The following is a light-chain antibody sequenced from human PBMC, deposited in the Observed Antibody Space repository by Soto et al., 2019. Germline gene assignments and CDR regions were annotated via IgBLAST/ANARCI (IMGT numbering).Light chain of an antibody. CDR3: RQRSSWPWT. CDR2: GAS. Sequence: EIVMTQSPATLSVSPGERATLSCRASQSVSSNLAWYQQKPGQAPRLLIYGASTRATGIPARFSGSGSGTDFTLTISSLEPEDFAVYYCRQRSSWPWTFGLGTKVDI. J-gene: IGKJ1*01. V-gene: IGKV3-15*01. CDR1: QSVSSN.